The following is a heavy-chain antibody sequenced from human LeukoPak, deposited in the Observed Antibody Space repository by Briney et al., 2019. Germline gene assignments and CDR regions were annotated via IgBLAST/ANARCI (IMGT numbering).Heavy chain of an antibody. CDR3: AKTKGNSWGDYFCY. CDR2: ISGSSGST. J-gene: IGHJ4*02. V-gene: IGHV3-23*01. CDR1: GFTFRSYA. D-gene: IGHD6-13*01. Sequence: GGSLRLSCAASGFTFRSYAMSWVRQAPGKGLEWVSAISGSSGSTYYADSVKGRFTISRDNSKNTLYLQMNSLRAEDTALYYRAKTKGNSWGDYFCYWGQGTLVTVSS.